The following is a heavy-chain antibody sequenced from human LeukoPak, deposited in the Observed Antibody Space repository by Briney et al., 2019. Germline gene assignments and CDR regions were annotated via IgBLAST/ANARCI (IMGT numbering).Heavy chain of an antibody. CDR2: IYYSGCT. Sequence: PSETLSLTCTVSGGSISSYYWSWIRQPPGKGLEWIGYIYYSGCTNYNPSLKSRVTISVDTSKNQFSLKLSSVTAADTAVYYCALGARYYFDYWGQGTLVTVSS. J-gene: IGHJ4*02. V-gene: IGHV4-59*08. D-gene: IGHD5-12*01. CDR3: ALGARYYFDY. CDR1: GGSISSYY.